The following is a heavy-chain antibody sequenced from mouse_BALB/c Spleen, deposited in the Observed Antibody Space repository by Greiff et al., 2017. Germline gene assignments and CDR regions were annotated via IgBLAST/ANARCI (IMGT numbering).Heavy chain of an antibody. CDR2: IDPANGNT. CDR1: GFNIKDTY. CDR3: AKVLYYGSSYFYYAMDY. J-gene: IGHJ4*01. Sequence: VQLQQSGAELVKPGASVKLSCTASGFNIKDTYMHWVKQRPEQGLEWIGRIDPANGNTKYDPKFQGKATITADTSSNTAYLQLSSLTSEDTAVYYCAKVLYYGSSYFYYAMDYRGQGTSVTVSS. V-gene: IGHV14-3*02. D-gene: IGHD1-1*01.